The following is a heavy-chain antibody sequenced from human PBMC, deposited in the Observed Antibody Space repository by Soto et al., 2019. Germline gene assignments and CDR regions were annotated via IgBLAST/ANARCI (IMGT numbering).Heavy chain of an antibody. CDR3: ARLAYPGL. CDR2: INHSGST. V-gene: IGHV4-34*01. Sequence: SETLSLTCAVYGGSFSGYYWSWIRQPPGKGLEWIGEINHSGSTNYNPSLKSRVTISVDTSKNQFSLKLSSVTAADTAVYYCARLAYPGLWGQGTLVTVSS. J-gene: IGHJ4*02. CDR1: GGSFSGYY.